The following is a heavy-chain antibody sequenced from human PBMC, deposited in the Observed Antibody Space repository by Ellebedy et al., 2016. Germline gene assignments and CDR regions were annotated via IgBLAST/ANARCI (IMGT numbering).Heavy chain of an antibody. CDR3: AKTSGWGYGEN. Sequence: ASVKVSXXASAYTFTTFSITWVRQDPGQGLEWMGFVNTFSGNTKFAQKFQGRVSMTTDSSTHTAYMDLRSLRSDDTAMYYCAKTSGWGYGENWGQGTLVTVSS. V-gene: IGHV1-18*04. D-gene: IGHD3-10*01. CDR1: AYTFTTFS. J-gene: IGHJ4*02. CDR2: VNTFSGNT.